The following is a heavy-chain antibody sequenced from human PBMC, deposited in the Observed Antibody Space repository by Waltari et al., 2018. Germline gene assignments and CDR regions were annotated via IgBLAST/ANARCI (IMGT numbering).Heavy chain of an antibody. CDR1: GFTFSSYA. D-gene: IGHD1-26*01. CDR2: ISGSGGST. J-gene: IGHJ3*02. CDR3: ANPSIPELRIRAFDI. Sequence: EVQLLESGGGLVQPGGSLRLSCAASGFTFSSYAMSWVRQAPGKGLEWVSAISGSGGSTYYADSVKGRFTISRDNSKNTLYLQMNSMRAEDTAVYYCANPSIPELRIRAFDIWGQGTMVTVSS. V-gene: IGHV3-23*01.